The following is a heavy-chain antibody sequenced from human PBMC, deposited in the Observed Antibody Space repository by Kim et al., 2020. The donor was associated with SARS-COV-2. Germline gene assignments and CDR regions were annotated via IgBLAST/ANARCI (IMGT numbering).Heavy chain of an antibody. D-gene: IGHD6-19*01. Sequence: ASVKVSCKASGYTFTSYGISWVRQAPGQGLEWMGWISAYNGNTNYAQKLQGRVTMTTDTSTSTAYMELRSLRSDDTAVYYCARDAARQASRRSGWAHRPFDYCGQGTLVTVSS. CDR2: ISAYNGNT. J-gene: IGHJ4*02. CDR3: ARDAARQASRRSGWAHRPFDY. V-gene: IGHV1-18*04. CDR1: GYTFTSYG.